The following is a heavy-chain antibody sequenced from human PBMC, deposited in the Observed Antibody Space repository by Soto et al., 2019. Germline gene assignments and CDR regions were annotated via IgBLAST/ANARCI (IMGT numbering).Heavy chain of an antibody. J-gene: IGHJ3*02. CDR3: ARDKGYSYGFYDAFDI. CDR1: GGTISSYY. D-gene: IGHD5-18*01. V-gene: IGHV4-59*01. CDR2: IYYSGST. Sequence: SETLSLTCTVSGGTISSYYWSWIRQPPGKGLEWIGYIYYSGSTNYNPSLKSRVTISVDTSKNQFSLKLSSVTAADTAVYYCARDKGYSYGFYDAFDIWGQGTMVT.